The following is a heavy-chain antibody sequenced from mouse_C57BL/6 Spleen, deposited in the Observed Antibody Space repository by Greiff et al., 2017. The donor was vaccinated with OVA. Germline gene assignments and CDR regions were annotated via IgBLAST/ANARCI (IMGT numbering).Heavy chain of an antibody. J-gene: IGHJ1*03. V-gene: IGHV1-15*01. CDR1: GYTFTDYE. CDR3: TPTVPSRSYWYFDV. D-gene: IGHD1-1*01. CDR2: IDPETGGT. Sequence: QVQLQQSGAELVRPGASVTLSCKASGYTFTDYEMHWVKQTPVHGLEWIGAIDPETGGTAYNQKFKGKAILTADKSSSTAYMELRSLTSEDSAVYYCTPTVPSRSYWYFDVWGTGTTVTVSS.